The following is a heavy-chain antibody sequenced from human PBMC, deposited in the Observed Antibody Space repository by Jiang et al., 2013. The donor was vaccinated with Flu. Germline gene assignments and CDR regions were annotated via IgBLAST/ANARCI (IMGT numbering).Heavy chain of an antibody. V-gene: IGHV3-66*01. Sequence: QLVESGGGLVQPGGSLRLSCAASGFTVSSNYMSWVRQAPGKGLEWVSVIYSGGSTYYADSVKGRFTISRDNSKNTLYLQMNSLRAEDTAVYYCARGDIVVVPAAMPYYYYYGMDVWGQGTTVTVSS. CDR1: GFTVSSNY. CDR3: ARGDIVVVPAAMPYYYYYGMDV. D-gene: IGHD2-2*01. CDR2: IYSGGST. J-gene: IGHJ6*02.